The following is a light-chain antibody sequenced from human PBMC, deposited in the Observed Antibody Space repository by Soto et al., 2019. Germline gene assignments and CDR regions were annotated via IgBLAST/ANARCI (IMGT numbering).Light chain of an antibody. CDR2: AAS. CDR3: LHDFAYALT. Sequence: AIQMTQSPSSLSASVGDRVTITCRASQGVSNDVGWYQQKPGKAPRLLIYAASTLQSGVPSRFSGSQSATDFTFTISSLQPEDFAPYYCLHDFAYALTFGGGNKVEIK. CDR1: QGVSND. J-gene: IGKJ4*01. V-gene: IGKV1-6*01.